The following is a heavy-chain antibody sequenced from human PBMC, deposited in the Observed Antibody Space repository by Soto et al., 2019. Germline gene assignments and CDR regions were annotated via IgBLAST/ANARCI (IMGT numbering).Heavy chain of an antibody. D-gene: IGHD3-3*01. Sequence: QVQLVESGGGVVQPGRSLRLSCAASGFTFSSYGMHWVRQAPGKGLEWVAVIWYDGSNKYYADSVKGRFTISRDNSKNTLYLQMNSLRAEDTAVYYCARDKAEVFGVAITQTYYYGMDVWGQGTTVTVSS. CDR1: GFTFSSYG. CDR3: ARDKAEVFGVAITQTYYYGMDV. J-gene: IGHJ6*02. V-gene: IGHV3-33*01. CDR2: IWYDGSNK.